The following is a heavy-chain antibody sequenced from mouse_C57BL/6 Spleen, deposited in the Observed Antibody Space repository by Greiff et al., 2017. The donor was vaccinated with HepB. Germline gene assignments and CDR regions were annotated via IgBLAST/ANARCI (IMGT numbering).Heavy chain of an antibody. J-gene: IGHJ2*01. CDR3: ARTGLLYYFDY. CDR2: ISYDGSN. V-gene: IGHV3-6*01. Sequence: DVKLQESGPGLVKPSQSLSLTCSVTGYSITSGYYWNWIRQFPGNKLEWMGYISYDGSNNYNPSLKNRISITRDTSKNQFFLKLNSVTTEDTATYYCARTGLLYYFDYWGQGTTLTVSS. D-gene: IGHD2-13*01. CDR1: GYSITSGYY.